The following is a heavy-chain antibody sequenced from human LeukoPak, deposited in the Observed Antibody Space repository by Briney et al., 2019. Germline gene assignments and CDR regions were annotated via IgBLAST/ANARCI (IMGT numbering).Heavy chain of an antibody. CDR2: INHSGST. D-gene: IGHD6-19*01. CDR1: GGSFSGYY. J-gene: IGHJ4*02. Sequence: SETLSLTCAVYGGSFSGYYWSWIRQPPGKGLEWIGEINHSGSTNYNPSLKSRVTISVDTSKNQFSLKLSSVTAADTAVYYCARTLPVAGTWFDYWGQGTLVTVSS. CDR3: ARTLPVAGTWFDY. V-gene: IGHV4-34*01.